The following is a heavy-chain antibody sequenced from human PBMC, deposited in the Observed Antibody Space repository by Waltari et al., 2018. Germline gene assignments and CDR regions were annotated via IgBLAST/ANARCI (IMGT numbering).Heavy chain of an antibody. CDR2: IIPIFGKA. CDR3: AISVRGRGSGSFDY. D-gene: IGHD3-22*01. V-gene: IGHV1-69*02. Sequence: QVQLVQSGAEVKKPGSSVKVSCKASGVTFSSYAIIWVRQAPGQGLEWMGRIIPIFGKANDAQKFQGRVTSTADKSTSTAYMELSSLRSEDTAVYYCAISVRGRGSGSFDYWGQGTLVTVSS. CDR1: GVTFSSYA. J-gene: IGHJ4*02.